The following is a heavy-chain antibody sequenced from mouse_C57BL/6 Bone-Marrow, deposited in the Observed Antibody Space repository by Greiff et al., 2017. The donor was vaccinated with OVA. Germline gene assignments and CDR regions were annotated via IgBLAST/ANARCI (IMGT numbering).Heavy chain of an antibody. V-gene: IGHV1-64*01. CDR2: IHPNSGST. J-gene: IGHJ2*01. CDR3: ARPTVGGGDFDY. Sequence: QVQLQQPGAELVKPGASVKLSCKASGYTFTSYWMHWVKQRPGQGLEWIGMIHPNSGSTNYNEKFKSKATLTVDKSSSTAYMQLSSLTSEDCAVDDCARPTVGGGDFDYWGKGTTLTVSS. CDR1: GYTFTSYW. D-gene: IGHD1-1*01.